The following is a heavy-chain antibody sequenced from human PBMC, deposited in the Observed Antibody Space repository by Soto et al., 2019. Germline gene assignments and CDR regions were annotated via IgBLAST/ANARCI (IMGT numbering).Heavy chain of an antibody. CDR3: AKDRFVGSGYLIFDS. J-gene: IGHJ4*02. CDR2: ISGSGGST. V-gene: IGHV3-23*01. Sequence: EVRLLESGGGLVQPGGSLRLSCAASGFTFSSYAMTWVRQAPGKGLEWVSGISGSGGSTYYAASVKGRFSISRDNSKNTLYLQMNILRAEDTAVYYCAKDRFVGSGYLIFDSWGQGTLVTVSS. D-gene: IGHD3-22*01. CDR1: GFTFSSYA.